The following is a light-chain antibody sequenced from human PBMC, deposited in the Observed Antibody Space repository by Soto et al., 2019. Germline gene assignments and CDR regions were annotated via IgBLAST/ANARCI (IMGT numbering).Light chain of an antibody. CDR2: EVS. J-gene: IGLJ2*01. CDR1: SSDVGEENY. V-gene: IGLV2-8*01. CDR3: SSFAGSPVV. Sequence: QSALTQPPSASGSPGQSVTITCSGTSSDVGEENYVSWYQQHPGKVPKLILYEVSKRPSGVPDRFSGSRSGNTASLTVSGLQAEDEAEYYCSSFAGSPVVFGGGTKVTVL.